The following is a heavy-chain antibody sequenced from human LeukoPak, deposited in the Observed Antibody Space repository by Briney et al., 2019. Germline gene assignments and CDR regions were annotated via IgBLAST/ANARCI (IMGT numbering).Heavy chain of an antibody. CDR1: GGSFSGYY. CDR3: ARGGGYNWFDP. Sequence: SETLSLTCAVYGGSFSGYYWSWIRQPPGKGLEWIGEINHSGSTNYNPSLKGRVTISVDTSKNQFSLKLTSVTAADTAVYYCARGGGYNWFDPWGQGTLVTVSS. CDR2: INHSGST. V-gene: IGHV4-34*01. J-gene: IGHJ5*02.